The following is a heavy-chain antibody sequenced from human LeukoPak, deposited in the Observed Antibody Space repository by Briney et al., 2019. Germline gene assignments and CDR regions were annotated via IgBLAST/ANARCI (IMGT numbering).Heavy chain of an antibody. J-gene: IGHJ6*02. D-gene: IGHD3-22*01. CDR2: INPSSGGT. CDR1: GYTFTGYY. CDR3: ANILDRYYDSSGYYADYYGMDV. V-gene: IGHV1-2*02. Sequence: ASVKVSCKASGYTFTGYYMHWVRQAPGQGLEWMGWINPSSGGTNYAQKFQGRVTMTRDTSISTAYMELSRLRSDDTAVYYCANILDRYYDSSGYYADYYGMDVWGQGTTVTVSS.